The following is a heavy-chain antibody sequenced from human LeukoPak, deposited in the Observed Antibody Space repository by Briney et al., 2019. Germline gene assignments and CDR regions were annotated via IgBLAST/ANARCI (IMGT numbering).Heavy chain of an antibody. J-gene: IGHJ4*02. CDR3: ARYDVWGTYRAFDY. CDR1: VYSLRSDYY. D-gene: IGHD3-16*02. CDR2: LYSSESS. V-gene: IGHV4-38-2*01. Sequence: SESLSLTRAVSVYSLRSDYYWGGTGQPPGRGREGIGTLYSSESSYYNPSAKSRVTISVDTTKHQFSLKLSSVTAADTAVYYCARYDVWGTYRAFDYWGQGTLVTVSS.